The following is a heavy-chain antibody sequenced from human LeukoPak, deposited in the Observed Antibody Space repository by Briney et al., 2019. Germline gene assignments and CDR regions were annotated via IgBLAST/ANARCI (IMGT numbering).Heavy chain of an antibody. Sequence: ASVKVSCKASGYTFTGYYMHWVRQAPGQGLEWMGWINPNSGGTNYAQKFQGRVTMTRDTSISTAYMELSRLRSDDTAVYYCARDSGIAAAGTNDYWGQGTLLTVSS. CDR2: INPNSGGT. V-gene: IGHV1-2*02. D-gene: IGHD6-13*01. J-gene: IGHJ4*02. CDR3: ARDSGIAAAGTNDY. CDR1: GYTFTGYY.